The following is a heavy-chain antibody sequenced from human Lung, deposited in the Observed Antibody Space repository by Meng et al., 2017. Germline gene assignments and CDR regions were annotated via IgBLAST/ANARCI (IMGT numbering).Heavy chain of an antibody. V-gene: IGHV3-21*01. CDR1: GFTFSSYS. Sequence: EVQLVESGGGRVKPGGSLKLSCAASGFTFSSYSMNWVRQAPGKGLEWVSSISSSSAYADSVKGRFTISRDNAKNSLYLQMNSLRAEDTAVYYCARGRVVVAGTPSDYWGQGTLVTVSS. CDR2: ISSSSA. D-gene: IGHD2-15*01. J-gene: IGHJ4*02. CDR3: ARGRVVVAGTPSDY.